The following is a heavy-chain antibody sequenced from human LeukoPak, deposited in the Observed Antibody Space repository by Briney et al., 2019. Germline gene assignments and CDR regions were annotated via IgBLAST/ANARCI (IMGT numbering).Heavy chain of an antibody. Sequence: GGSLRLSCAASGFTFSSYAMTWVRQAPGKGLEWVSTILPGGGDTYYADSVKGRFTISRDTSKNTLYLQMNTLRVEDTAVYYCAKAWPAAGAFDSWGQGSLVTVSS. D-gene: IGHD6-13*01. CDR3: AKAWPAAGAFDS. CDR1: GFTFSSYA. J-gene: IGHJ4*02. V-gene: IGHV3-23*01. CDR2: ILPGGGDT.